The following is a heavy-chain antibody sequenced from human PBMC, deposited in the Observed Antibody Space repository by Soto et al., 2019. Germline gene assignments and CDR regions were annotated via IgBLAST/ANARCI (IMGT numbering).Heavy chain of an antibody. Sequence: QVQLVQSGAEVKKPGASVKVSCKASGYTFTSYGISWVRQAPGQGLEWMGWISAYNGNTNYAQKLQGRVTMTTDTSTSTAYMELRSLRSDDTAVYYCARDREPTYYYDSSGYYPDYWGQGTLVTVSS. D-gene: IGHD3-22*01. CDR1: GYTFTSYG. CDR3: ARDREPTYYYDSSGYYPDY. V-gene: IGHV1-18*04. CDR2: ISAYNGNT. J-gene: IGHJ4*02.